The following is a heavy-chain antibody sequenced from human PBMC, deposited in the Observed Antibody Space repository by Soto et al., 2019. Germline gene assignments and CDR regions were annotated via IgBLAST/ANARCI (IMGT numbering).Heavy chain of an antibody. D-gene: IGHD2-2*01. CDR2: IIPISGTA. Sequence: QVQLVQSGAEVKKPGSSVKVSCKASGGTFSSYAISWVRQAPGQGLEWMGGIIPISGTANYAQKFQGRVTITADESTSTAYVELSSLRSEDTAVYYCARSQGSSTSLEIYYYYYYGRDVWGQGTTVTVSS. CDR3: ARSQGSSTSLEIYYYYYYGRDV. J-gene: IGHJ6*02. V-gene: IGHV1-69*01. CDR1: GGTFSSYA.